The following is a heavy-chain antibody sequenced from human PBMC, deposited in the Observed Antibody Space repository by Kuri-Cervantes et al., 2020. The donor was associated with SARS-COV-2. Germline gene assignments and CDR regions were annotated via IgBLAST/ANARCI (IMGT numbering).Heavy chain of an antibody. V-gene: IGHV4-34*01. CDR2: INHSGST. CDR1: GGSFSGYY. D-gene: IGHD3-22*01. Sequence: LETLSLTCAVYGGSFSGYYWSWIRQPPGKGLEWIGEINHSGSTNYNPSLKSRVTISVDTSKNQFSLKLSSVTAADTAVYYCARGGYDSSGYYYGLGFDYWGQGTLVTVSS. J-gene: IGHJ4*02. CDR3: ARGGYDSSGYYYGLGFDY.